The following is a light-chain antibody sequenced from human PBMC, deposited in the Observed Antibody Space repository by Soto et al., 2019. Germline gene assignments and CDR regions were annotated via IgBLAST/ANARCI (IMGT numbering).Light chain of an antibody. CDR3: QQYGSSPRT. Sequence: EIVLTQSPGTLSLSPGERATLSCRASQSVSNTYLAWYQQKPGQAPRLLMYAASSRATGIPDRFSGSGSGTDFTLTISRLEPEDCAVYYCQQYGSSPRTFGQGTKVEIK. J-gene: IGKJ1*01. V-gene: IGKV3-20*01. CDR2: AAS. CDR1: QSVSNTY.